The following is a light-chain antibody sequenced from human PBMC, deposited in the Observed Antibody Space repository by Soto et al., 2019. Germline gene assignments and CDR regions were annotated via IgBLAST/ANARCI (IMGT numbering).Light chain of an antibody. CDR2: GAS. J-gene: IGKJ1*01. CDR1: QSVSNDF. CDR3: QQYNNWPRT. V-gene: IGKV3-15*01. Sequence: EIVLTQSPGTLSLSPGERATLSCRASQSVSNDFLAWYQQKPGQAPRLLIYGASTRATGIPARFRGSGSGTEFTLTINSLQSEDFAVYYCQQYNNWPRTFGQGTKVDIK.